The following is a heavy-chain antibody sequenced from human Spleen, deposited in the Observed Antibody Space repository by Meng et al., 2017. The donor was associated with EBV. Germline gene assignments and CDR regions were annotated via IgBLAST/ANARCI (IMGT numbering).Heavy chain of an antibody. CDR1: GYTFTSYG. V-gene: IGHV1-3*01. CDR3: ARDRGAYNSGPVLGH. J-gene: IGHJ4*02. D-gene: IGHD6-19*01. CDR2: IDVGNGNT. Sequence: QGQLVQSGAEVKKPGASVKVSCKASGYTFTSYGMHWVRQAPGQRLEWMGWIDVGNGNTKYSQKFQDRVIITRDTSASTAYMELSSLKSEDMAVYYCARDRGAYNSGPVLGHWGQGTLVTVSS.